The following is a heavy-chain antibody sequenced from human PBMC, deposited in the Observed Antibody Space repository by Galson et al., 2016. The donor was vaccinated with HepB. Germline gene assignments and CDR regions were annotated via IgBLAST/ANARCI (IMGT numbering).Heavy chain of an antibody. Sequence: SLRLSCAGSGFLFRGYGMHWVRQAPGKGLEVVSSISRSGDSTDYAASVKARFTISRDNSKNTLSLQMNSLTADDTAIYYCVQGSTAPAVWGKGTTVTVSS. CDR3: VQGSTAPAV. J-gene: IGHJ6*04. V-gene: IGHV3-23*01. CDR2: ISRSGDST. CDR1: GFLFRGYG. D-gene: IGHD1-26*01.